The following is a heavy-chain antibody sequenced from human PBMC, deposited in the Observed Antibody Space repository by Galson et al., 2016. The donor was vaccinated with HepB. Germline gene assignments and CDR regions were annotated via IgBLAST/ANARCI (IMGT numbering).Heavy chain of an antibody. CDR2: IKQDGSAK. CDR1: GFNFSIYW. Sequence: SLRLSCAASGFNFSIYWMTWVRQAPGKGLERVANIKQDGSAKYFVDSVKGRFTASRGNAKNSLYLHMNSLRAEDSAVYYCVRARGFDYWGLGALVTVSS. CDR3: VRARGFDY. V-gene: IGHV3-7*03. J-gene: IGHJ4*02.